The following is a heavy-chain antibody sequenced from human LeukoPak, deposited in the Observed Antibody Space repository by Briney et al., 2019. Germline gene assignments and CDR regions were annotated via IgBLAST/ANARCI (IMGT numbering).Heavy chain of an antibody. J-gene: IGHJ4*02. CDR1: GYTFTVYY. CDR2: INPNSGGT. V-gene: IGHV1-2*02. D-gene: IGHD1-26*01. Sequence: ASVTVSFKASGYTFTVYYTHWVRQAPGQGGEWMGWINPNSGGTNYAQKFQGRVTMTRDTAISTAYMELSRLRSDDTAVYYCARDDGRNGWELDYWGQGTLVTVSS. CDR3: ARDDGRNGWELDY.